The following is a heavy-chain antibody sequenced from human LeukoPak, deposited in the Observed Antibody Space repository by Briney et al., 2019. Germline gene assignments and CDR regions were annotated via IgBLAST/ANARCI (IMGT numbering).Heavy chain of an antibody. CDR1: GGSISSGGYY. CDR3: ARERPWYYYGSGSNYFDY. V-gene: IGHV4-31*03. CDR2: IYYSGST. Sequence: PSQTLSLTCTVSGGSISSGGYYWSWIRQHPGKGLEWIGYIYYSGSTYYNPSLKSRVTISVDTSKNQFSLKLSSVTAADTAVYYCARERPWYYYGSGSNYFDYWGQGTLVTVSS. J-gene: IGHJ4*02. D-gene: IGHD3-10*01.